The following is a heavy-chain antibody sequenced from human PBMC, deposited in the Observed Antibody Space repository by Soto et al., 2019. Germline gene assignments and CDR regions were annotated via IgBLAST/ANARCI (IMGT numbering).Heavy chain of an antibody. Sequence: GGSLRLSCAASGFTFSSYSMNWVRQAPGKGLEWVSSISSSSSYIYYADSVKGRFTISRDNAKNSLYLQMNSLRAEDTAVYYCARDPAAQWLGDEQPSDYWGQGTLVTVSS. D-gene: IGHD6-19*01. J-gene: IGHJ4*02. CDR1: GFTFSSYS. CDR2: ISSSSSYI. CDR3: ARDPAAQWLGDEQPSDY. V-gene: IGHV3-21*01.